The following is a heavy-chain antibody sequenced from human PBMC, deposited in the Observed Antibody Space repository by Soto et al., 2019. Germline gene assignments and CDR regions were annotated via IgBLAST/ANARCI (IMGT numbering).Heavy chain of an antibody. CDR3: ARTTVKYFDY. CDR1: GGSIRSGGYY. V-gene: IGHV4-31*03. J-gene: IGHJ4*02. Sequence: SETQSLTSTVSGGSIRSGGYYWSWIRQHPGKGLEWIGYIYYSGSTYYNPSLKSRVTISVDTSKNQFSLKLSSVTAADTAVYYCARTTVKYFDYWGQGTLVTVSS. CDR2: IYYSGST. D-gene: IGHD4-17*01.